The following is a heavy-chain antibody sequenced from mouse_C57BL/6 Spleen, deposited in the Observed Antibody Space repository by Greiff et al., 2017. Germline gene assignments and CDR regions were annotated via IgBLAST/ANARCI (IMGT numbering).Heavy chain of an antibody. J-gene: IGHJ4*01. V-gene: IGHV1-54*01. CDR3: ARNRGDYAMDY. Sequence: QVQLQQSGAELVRPGTSVKVSCKASGYAFTNYLIEWVKQRPGQGLEWIGDIYPGSGSTNYNEKFKSKATLTVDTSSSTAYMQLSSLTSEDSAVYYCARNRGDYAMDYWGQGTSVTVSS. CDR2: IYPGSGST. CDR1: GYAFTNYL.